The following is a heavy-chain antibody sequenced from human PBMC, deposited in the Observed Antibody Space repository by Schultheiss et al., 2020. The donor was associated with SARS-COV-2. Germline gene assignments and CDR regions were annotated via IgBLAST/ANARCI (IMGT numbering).Heavy chain of an antibody. D-gene: IGHD5-24*01. Sequence: ASVKVSCKASGYTFTSYYMHWVRQAPGQGLEWMGIINPSGGSTSYAQKFQGRVTITRDTSASTAYMELSSLRSEDMAVYYCARARRNYNGLGFFDYWGQGTLVTVSS. CDR2: INPSGGST. J-gene: IGHJ4*02. V-gene: IGHV1-46*01. CDR3: ARARRNYNGLGFFDY. CDR1: GYTFTSYY.